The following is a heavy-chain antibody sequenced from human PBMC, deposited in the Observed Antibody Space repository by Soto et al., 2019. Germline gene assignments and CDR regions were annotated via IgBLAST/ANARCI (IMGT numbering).Heavy chain of an antibody. J-gene: IGHJ4*02. CDR1: GFTLSDHY. D-gene: IGHD3-22*01. CDR3: VRATYFSDSSGYTRCLDY. CDR2: SRDKPQGYRT. Sequence: EVQLVESGGGLVQPGGSLRLSCAGSGFTLSDHYIDWVRQAPGKGLEWVGRSRDKPQGYRTAYAASVKGRFTTSRDESKDSAYLQMNCLKTEDTAVYYCVRATYFSDSSGYTRCLDYWGQGTLVSVSS. V-gene: IGHV3-72*01.